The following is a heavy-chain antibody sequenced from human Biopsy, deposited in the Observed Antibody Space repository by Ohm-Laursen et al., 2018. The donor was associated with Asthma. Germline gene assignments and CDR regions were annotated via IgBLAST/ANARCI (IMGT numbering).Heavy chain of an antibody. Sequence: ASVKVSCKASGDSFSNYAISWVRQAPGQGLEWMGWINPNSGGTNYAQKFQGWVTMTRDTSISTAYMELSRLRSDDTAVYYRAREVLWFGESTNPGGMDVWGQGTTVTVSS. CDR2: INPNSGGT. CDR1: GDSFSNYA. V-gene: IGHV1-2*04. CDR3: AREVLWFGESTNPGGMDV. D-gene: IGHD3-10*01. J-gene: IGHJ6*02.